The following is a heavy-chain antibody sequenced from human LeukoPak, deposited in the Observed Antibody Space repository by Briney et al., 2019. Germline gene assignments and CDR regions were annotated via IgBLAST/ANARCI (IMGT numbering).Heavy chain of an antibody. CDR3: ARGSGYCSSTSCYGNWFDP. V-gene: IGHV4-4*07. CDR2: IYTSGST. D-gene: IGHD2-2*01. CDR1: GGSISSYY. J-gene: IGHJ5*02. Sequence: PSETLSLTCTVSGGSISSYYWSWIRQPAGKGLEWIGRIYTSGSTNYNPSLKSRVTMSVDTSKNQFSLKLSSVTAADTAVYYCARGSGYCSSTSCYGNWFDPWGQGTLVTVSS.